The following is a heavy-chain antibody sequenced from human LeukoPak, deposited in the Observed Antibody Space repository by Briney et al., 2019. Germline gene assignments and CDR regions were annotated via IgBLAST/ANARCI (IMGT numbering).Heavy chain of an antibody. CDR1: GGSISSGSYY. Sequence: SQTLSLTCAVSGGSISSGSYYWSWIRQPAGKGLEWIGRIYTSGSTNYNPSLKGRVTISVDTSKNQFSLKLSSVTAADTAVYYCARDRNPNWGSSKAFDIWGQGTMVTVSS. J-gene: IGHJ3*02. CDR3: ARDRNPNWGSSKAFDI. CDR2: IYTSGST. D-gene: IGHD7-27*01. V-gene: IGHV4-61*02.